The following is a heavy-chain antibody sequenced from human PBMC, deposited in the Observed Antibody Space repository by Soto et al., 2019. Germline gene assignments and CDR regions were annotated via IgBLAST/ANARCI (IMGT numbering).Heavy chain of an antibody. V-gene: IGHV3-23*01. Sequence: GGSLRLSCAASGFTFSSYGMIWVRQAPGKGLEWVSAISGTDDITYYADSVKGRFTVSRDNSNNMLHLQMNSLRAEDTAVYYCAKNLDYSTYFSRVPHFECWGQGTLVTVSS. CDR1: GFTFSSYG. CDR2: ISGTDDIT. J-gene: IGHJ4*02. CDR3: AKNLDYSTYFSRVPHFEC. D-gene: IGHD4-4*01.